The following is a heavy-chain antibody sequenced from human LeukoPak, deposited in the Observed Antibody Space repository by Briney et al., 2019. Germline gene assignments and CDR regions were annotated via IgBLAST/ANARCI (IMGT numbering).Heavy chain of an antibody. D-gene: IGHD6-19*01. J-gene: IGHJ4*02. CDR3: ARLTIGYSSGWSFDY. CDR1: GYSFTSYW. CDR2: IYPGDSDT. V-gene: IGHV5-51*01. Sequence: GEALKISWKGSGYSFTSYWSGWVRPMPGKGRGWMGIIYPGDSDTRYSPSFQGQVTISADKSISTAYLQWSSLKASDTAMYYCARLTIGYSSGWSFDYWGQGTLVTVSS.